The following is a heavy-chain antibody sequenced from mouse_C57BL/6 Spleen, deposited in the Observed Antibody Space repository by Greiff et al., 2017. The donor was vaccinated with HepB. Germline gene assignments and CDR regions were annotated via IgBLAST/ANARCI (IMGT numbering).Heavy chain of an antibody. CDR1: GYTFSDYN. D-gene: IGHD3-2*02. J-gene: IGHJ3*01. V-gene: IGHV1-22*01. CDR3: ARRKAQAPWFAY. Sequence: EVQLQESGPVLVKSGASVKMSCKASGYTFSDYNMHWVKQSHGKSLEWIGYINPNNGGTSYNHKFKGKATLTVNKSSSTAYMELRSLTSEDTEVYYSARRKAQAPWFAYWGQGTLVTVSA. CDR2: INPNNGGT.